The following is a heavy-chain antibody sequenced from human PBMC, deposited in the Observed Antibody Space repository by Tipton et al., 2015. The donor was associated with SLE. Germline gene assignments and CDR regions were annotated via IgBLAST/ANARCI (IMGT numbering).Heavy chain of an antibody. Sequence: TLSLTCAVSGYSISIDYYWGWIRQPPGKGPEWNGEVSHRGTTNYNPSLDSRVTISLDRFNNQFTLKMTSVTAADTAVYYCANQNWNYYFWGQGNLVTVSS. V-gene: IGHV4-38-2*01. D-gene: IGHD1-7*01. J-gene: IGHJ4*02. CDR3: ANQNWNYYF. CDR1: GYSISIDYY. CDR2: VSHRGTT.